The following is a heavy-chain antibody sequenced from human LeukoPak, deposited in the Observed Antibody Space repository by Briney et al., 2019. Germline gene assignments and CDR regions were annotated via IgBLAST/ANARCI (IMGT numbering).Heavy chain of an antibody. D-gene: IGHD6-13*01. CDR3: ARVIDGAAAGHFDS. V-gene: IGHV4-39*07. CDR1: GGSISSSSYY. J-gene: IGHJ4*02. Sequence: SETLSLTCPVSGGSISSSSYYWGWIRQPPGKGLEWIGSIYYSGSTYYNPSLKSRVTISVDTSKNQFSLKLSSVTAADTALYYCARVIDGAAAGHFDSWGQGTQVTVSS. CDR2: IYYSGST.